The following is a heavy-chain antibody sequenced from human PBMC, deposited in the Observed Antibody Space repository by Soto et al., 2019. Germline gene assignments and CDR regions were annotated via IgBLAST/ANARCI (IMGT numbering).Heavy chain of an antibody. CDR1: GFTFSSYA. Sequence: QPGGSLRLSCSASGFTFSSYAMHWVRQAPGKGLEYVSAISSNGGSTYYADSVKGRFTISRDNSNNTLYLQMSSLRAEDTAVYYCVKTYGSGSYYNGYNYWGQGTLVTVSS. V-gene: IGHV3-64D*06. CDR2: ISSNGGST. J-gene: IGHJ4*02. D-gene: IGHD3-10*01. CDR3: VKTYGSGSYYNGYNY.